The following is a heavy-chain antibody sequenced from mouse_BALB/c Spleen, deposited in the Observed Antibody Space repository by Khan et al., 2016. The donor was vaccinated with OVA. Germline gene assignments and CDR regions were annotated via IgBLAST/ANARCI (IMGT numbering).Heavy chain of an antibody. CDR2: IWSDGST. V-gene: IGHV2-6-1*01. J-gene: IGHJ4*01. Sequence: QVQLKQSGPGLVAPSQSLSITCTISGFSLTNYGVHWVRQPPGKGLEWLGLIWSDGSTTYNSALKSRLSISKDNSKSQVFLKMNSLQTDDTAMYYCARQHYYHYYIMDYWGQGTSVTVSS. D-gene: IGHD2-1*01. CDR3: ARQHYYHYYIMDY. CDR1: GFSLTNYG.